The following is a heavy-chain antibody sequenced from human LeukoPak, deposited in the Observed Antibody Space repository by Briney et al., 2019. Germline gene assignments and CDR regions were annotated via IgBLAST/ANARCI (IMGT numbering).Heavy chain of an antibody. V-gene: IGHV4-34*01. CDR3: ARAVAGSFDY. Sequence: SETLSLTCAVYGGSFSGYYWSWIRQPPGKGLEWIGEINHSGSTNYNPSLTSRVTISVDTSKNQFSLTLSSVAAADTAVYYCARAVAGSFDYWGQGTLVTVSS. CDR1: GGSFSGYY. J-gene: IGHJ4*02. CDR2: INHSGST. D-gene: IGHD6-19*01.